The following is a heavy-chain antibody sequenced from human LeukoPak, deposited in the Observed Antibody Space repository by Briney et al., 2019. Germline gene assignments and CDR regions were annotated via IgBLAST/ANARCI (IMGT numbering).Heavy chain of an antibody. V-gene: IGHV3-21*01. CDR2: ISSSSSYI. CDR3: ARSSEGY. D-gene: IGHD1-26*01. J-gene: IGHJ4*02. CDR1: GFTISSYS. Sequence: KSGGSLRLSCAASGFTISSYSMNWVRQAPGKGLGWVSSISSSSSYIYYADSVKGRFTISRDNAKNSLYLQMNSLRAEDTAVYYCARSSEGYWGQGTLVTVSS.